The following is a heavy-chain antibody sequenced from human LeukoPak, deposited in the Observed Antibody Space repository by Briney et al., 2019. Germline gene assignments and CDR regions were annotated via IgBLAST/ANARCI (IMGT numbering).Heavy chain of an antibody. CDR2: MNPNSGNT. J-gene: IGHJ6*02. D-gene: IGHD3-10*01. V-gene: IGHV1-8*01. CDR3: ARAPYYYGSGSYYRLSYYYYGMDV. CDR1: GYTFTSYD. Sequence: ASVKVSCKASGYTFTSYDINWVRQATGQGLEWMGWMNPNSGNTGYAQKFQGRVTMTRNTSISTAYMELSSLRSEDTAVYYCARAPYYYGSGSYYRLSYYYYGMDVWGQGTTVTVSS.